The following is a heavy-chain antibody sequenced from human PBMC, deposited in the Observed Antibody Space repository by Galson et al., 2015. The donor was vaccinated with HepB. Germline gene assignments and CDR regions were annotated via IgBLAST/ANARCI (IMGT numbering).Heavy chain of an antibody. V-gene: IGHV1-69*13. CDR1: GGTFSSYA. D-gene: IGHD4-17*01. Sequence: SVKVSCKASGGTFSSYAISWVRQAPGQGLEWMGGIIPIFGTANYAQKFQGRVTITADESTSTAYMELSSLRSEDTAVYYCARERVGYGDYYYYYMDVWGKGTTVTVSS. CDR3: ARERVGYGDYYYYYMDV. CDR2: IIPIFGTA. J-gene: IGHJ6*03.